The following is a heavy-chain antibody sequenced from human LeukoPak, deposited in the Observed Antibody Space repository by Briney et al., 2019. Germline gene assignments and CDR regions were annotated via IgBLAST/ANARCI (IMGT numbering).Heavy chain of an antibody. Sequence: GGSLRLSCAASGFSFRSCWMHWVRQAPGKELVWVSRINGDGSTTNYADSVRGRFTISRDNAKNTLYLQMNSLRADDSAVYFCARERTSGWDAFDFWGQGTLVTVSS. D-gene: IGHD6-19*01. V-gene: IGHV3-74*01. CDR3: ARERTSGWDAFDF. J-gene: IGHJ4*02. CDR2: INGDGSTT. CDR1: GFSFRSCW.